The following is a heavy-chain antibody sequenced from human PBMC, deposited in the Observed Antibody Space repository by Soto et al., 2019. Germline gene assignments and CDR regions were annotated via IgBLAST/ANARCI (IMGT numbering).Heavy chain of an antibody. Sequence: EVQLLESGGGLVQPGGSLRLSCAASGFTFSSYAMSWVRQAPGRGLEWVSAISGSGGRTYYADSVKGRFTNSRDNSKNTLYLQMNSLRAEDTAGYYCAKEHQRAARSGDDRGQGTLVTVSA. CDR2: ISGSGGRT. J-gene: IGHJ4*02. V-gene: IGHV3-23*01. D-gene: IGHD6-6*01. CDR1: GFTFSSYA. CDR3: AKEHQRAARSGDD.